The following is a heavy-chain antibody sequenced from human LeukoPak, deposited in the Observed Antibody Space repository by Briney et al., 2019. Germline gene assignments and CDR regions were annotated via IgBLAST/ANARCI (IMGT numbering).Heavy chain of an antibody. J-gene: IGHJ5*02. V-gene: IGHV4-39*07. CDR3: ARDFVVVPAALGPDRLTSWFDP. CDR2: IYHSGSA. CDR1: GGSISSSSYY. Sequence: SETLSLTCTVSGGSISSSSYYWGWIRQPPGKGLEWIGNIYHSGSAYYNPSLKSRVTISVDTSKKQFSLNLDSVTAADTAVYYCARDFVVVPAALGPDRLTSWFDPWGQGILVTVSS. D-gene: IGHD2-2*01.